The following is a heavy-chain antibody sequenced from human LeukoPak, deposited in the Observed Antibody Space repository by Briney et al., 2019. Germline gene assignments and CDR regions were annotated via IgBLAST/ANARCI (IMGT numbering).Heavy chain of an antibody. CDR1: GGTSISYA. D-gene: IGHD5-12*01. CDR3: ARDNSGYDARYFDY. V-gene: IGHV1-69*01. J-gene: IGHJ4*02. CDR2: IIPIFGTA. Sequence: VQVSCNASGGTSISYAISWVRQAPGQGREWMGGIIPIFGTANYAQKFQGRVTITADESTITAYMELSSLRSEDTAVYYCARDNSGYDARYFDYWGQGTLVTVSS.